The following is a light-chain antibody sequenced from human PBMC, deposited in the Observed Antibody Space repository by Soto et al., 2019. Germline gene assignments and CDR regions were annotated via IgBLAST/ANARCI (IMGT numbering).Light chain of an antibody. V-gene: IGKV1-5*03. J-gene: IGKJ1*01. CDR2: KAS. Sequence: DIQMTQSPSTLSASVGDRVTITCRASQSVSSWLAWYLQKPGKAPKLLIYKASSLESGVPSRFSGSGSGTEFTLTISSLQPDDFATYYCQHFKSYLWTFGQGTKVEIK. CDR3: QHFKSYLWT. CDR1: QSVSSW.